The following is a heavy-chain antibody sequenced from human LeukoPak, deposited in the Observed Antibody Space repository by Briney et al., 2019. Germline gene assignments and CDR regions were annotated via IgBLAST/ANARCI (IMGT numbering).Heavy chain of an antibody. J-gene: IGHJ5*02. Sequence: SQTLSLTCAISGDSVSSNSAAWNWIRQSPSRGLEWLGRTYYRSKWYNDYAVSVRSRITINPDTSKNQFSLQLNSVTPENTAVYYCARSDVLLWFGELGEVDPWGQGTLVTVSS. CDR1: GDSVSSNSAA. CDR3: ARSDVLLWFGELGEVDP. CDR2: TYYRSKWYN. V-gene: IGHV6-1*01. D-gene: IGHD3-10*01.